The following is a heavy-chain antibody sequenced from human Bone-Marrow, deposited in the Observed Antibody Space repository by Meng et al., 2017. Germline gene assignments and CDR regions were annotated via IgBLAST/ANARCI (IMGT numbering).Heavy chain of an antibody. Sequence: GESLKISCAASGFTFSSYEMNWVRQAPGKGLEWVSYISSSGSTIYYADSVKGRFTISRDNAKNSLYLQMNSLRAEDTAVYYCAREGVYYESSGYYPMNAFDIWGQGTMVTVSS. CDR2: ISSSGSTI. CDR3: AREGVYYESSGYYPMNAFDI. J-gene: IGHJ3*02. V-gene: IGHV3-48*03. CDR1: GFTFSSYE. D-gene: IGHD3-22*01.